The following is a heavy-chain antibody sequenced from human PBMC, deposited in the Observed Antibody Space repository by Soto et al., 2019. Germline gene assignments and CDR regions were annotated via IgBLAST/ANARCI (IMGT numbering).Heavy chain of an antibody. Sequence: QVQLVQSGTEVKKPGASVKVSCKASGYSFPSYGISWVRQAPGQGLEWMGWISIHHRNTYYAEKFQGRVTLTADTAPSTAPFERRSLASDDTAVYYCAGGESLWVWCQGTLVIFSS. V-gene: IGHV1-18*01. CDR3: AGGESLWV. J-gene: IGHJ4*02. CDR1: GYSFPSYG. D-gene: IGHD3-16*01. CDR2: ISIHHRNT.